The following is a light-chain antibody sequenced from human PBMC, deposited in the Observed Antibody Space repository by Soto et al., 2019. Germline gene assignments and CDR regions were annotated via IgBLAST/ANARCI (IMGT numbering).Light chain of an antibody. CDR2: EVN. Sequence: PVTESVSPGQSVTNSCTGTRSDIGDSNFISWYQHSPGKAPRLLIYEVNNRPSGVSKRFSGSKAGNTASLTISGLLDDDEADYFCASFRCVTLLLFVSGTKVTVL. V-gene: IGLV2-14*01. CDR1: RSDIGDSNF. CDR3: ASFRCVTLLL. J-gene: IGLJ1*01.